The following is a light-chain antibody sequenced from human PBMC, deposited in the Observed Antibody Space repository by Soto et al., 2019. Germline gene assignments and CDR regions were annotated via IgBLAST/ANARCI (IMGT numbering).Light chain of an antibody. Sequence: QSALTQPASVSGSPGQSITISCTGTSSDVGGYNYVSWYQQHPGKAPKLMIYDVSNRPSGVSNRFSGSKSGNMASLTISGLQAEDEADYYCSSYTSSSTGVFGGGTKLTVL. CDR2: DVS. CDR1: SSDVGGYNY. J-gene: IGLJ2*01. CDR3: SSYTSSSTGV. V-gene: IGLV2-14*01.